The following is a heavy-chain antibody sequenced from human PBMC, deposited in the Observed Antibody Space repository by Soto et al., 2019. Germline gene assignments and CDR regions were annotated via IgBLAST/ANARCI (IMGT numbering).Heavy chain of an antibody. CDR2: TYYKSKWNN. Sequence: QTLSLTCXISGDTLSSNSAAWNWIRPSASSGLEWLGRTYYKSKWNNDYALSVKSRITINPDTPKNQFSLPLYSVTPGGPAVYYCTGITWFRGMDVWGQGTPVTVSS. CDR1: GDTLSSNSAA. D-gene: IGHD3-10*01. CDR3: TGITWFRGMDV. J-gene: IGHJ6*02. V-gene: IGHV6-1*01.